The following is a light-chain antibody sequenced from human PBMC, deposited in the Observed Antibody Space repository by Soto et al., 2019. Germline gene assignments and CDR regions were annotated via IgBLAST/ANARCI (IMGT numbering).Light chain of an antibody. V-gene: IGKV1-39*01. CDR2: AAS. CDR1: QSISSY. Sequence: DIQITQSPSSLSASVGDRVTLICRASQSISSYLNWYQQTPGKAPKLLIYAASSLQSGVPSRFSGSGSGTDFTLTISSLQPEDFATYYCQQSYSTPLTFGGGTKVDIK. J-gene: IGKJ4*01. CDR3: QQSYSTPLT.